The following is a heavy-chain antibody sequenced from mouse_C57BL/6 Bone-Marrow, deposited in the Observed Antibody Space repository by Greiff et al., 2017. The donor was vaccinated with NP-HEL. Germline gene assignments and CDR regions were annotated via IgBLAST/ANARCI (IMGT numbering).Heavy chain of an antibody. CDR2: ISSGGSYT. CDR3: ARHRCITTKGDAMDY. Sequence: EVQLVESGGDLVKPGGSLKLSCAASGFTFSSYGMSWVRQTPDKRLEWVATISSGGSYTYYPDSVKGRFTISRDNAKNTLYLQMSSLKSEDTAMYYCARHRCITTKGDAMDYWGQGTSVTVSS. CDR1: GFTFSSYG. V-gene: IGHV5-6*01. D-gene: IGHD1-1*01. J-gene: IGHJ4*01.